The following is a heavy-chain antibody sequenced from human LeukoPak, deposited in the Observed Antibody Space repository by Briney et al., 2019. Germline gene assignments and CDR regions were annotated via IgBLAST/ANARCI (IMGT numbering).Heavy chain of an antibody. Sequence: GGSLRLSCAASGFTFSRYWMTWVRQAPGKGLEWVANIKEDGSKKNYVDSVKGRFTISRDNSKNTLFLQMNSLRAEDTAVYYCARGPQIVLMVYAISGEIDYWGQGTLVTVSS. CDR2: IKEDGSKK. J-gene: IGHJ4*02. D-gene: IGHD2-8*01. CDR3: ARGPQIVLMVYAISGEIDY. CDR1: GFTFSRYW. V-gene: IGHV3-7*01.